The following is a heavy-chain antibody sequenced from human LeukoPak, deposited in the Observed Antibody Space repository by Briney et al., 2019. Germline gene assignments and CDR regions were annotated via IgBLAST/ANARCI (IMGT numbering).Heavy chain of an antibody. CDR3: ARESGGSSWYYYYYGMDV. V-gene: IGHV3-23*01. Sequence: PGGSLRLSCAVSGFAFGSEAMSWVRQSPARGLEWVASISPGGGTTYYADYVKGRFIISRDNSNNTLYLQMNSLRAEDTAVYYCARESGGSSWYYYYYGMDVWGQGTTVTVSS. CDR1: GFAFGSEA. J-gene: IGHJ6*02. CDR2: ISPGGGTT. D-gene: IGHD6-13*01.